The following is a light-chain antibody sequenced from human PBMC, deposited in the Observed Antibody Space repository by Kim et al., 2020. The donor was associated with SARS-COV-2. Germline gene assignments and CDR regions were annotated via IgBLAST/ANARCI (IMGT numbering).Light chain of an antibody. J-gene: IGLJ1*01. CDR2: YDR. CDR3: QVWDSSSDHYV. V-gene: IGLV3-21*04. CDR1: NIGSKN. Sequence: SSELTQPPSVSVAPGKTATITCGGDNIGSKNVHWYQQTPGQAPVLVIYYDRDRPSGIPERFSGANSGNTATLTISRVEAGDEADYYCQVWDSSSDHYVFGSGTKVTVL.